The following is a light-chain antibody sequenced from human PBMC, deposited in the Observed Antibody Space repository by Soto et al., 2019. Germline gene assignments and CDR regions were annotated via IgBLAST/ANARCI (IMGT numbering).Light chain of an antibody. CDR2: EVS. V-gene: IGLV2-14*01. CDR3: SSYTSSSSWL. CDR1: SSDVGGYDS. J-gene: IGLJ3*02. Sequence: QSALTQPASVSGSPGQSITISCTGTSSDVGGYDSVSWYQHHPGKAPKLMIYEVSNRPSGVSNRFSGSKSGNTASLTISGLQAEDEADYYCSSYTSSSSWLFGGGTKVTVL.